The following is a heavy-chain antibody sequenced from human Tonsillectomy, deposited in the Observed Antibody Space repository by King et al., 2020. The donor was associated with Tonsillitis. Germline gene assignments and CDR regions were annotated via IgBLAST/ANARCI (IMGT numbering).Heavy chain of an antibody. V-gene: IGHV4-59*13. CDR3: ARAIAAAGGTVDY. Sequence: QLQESGPGLVKPSETLSLTCTVSGGSITSYYWSWIRQPPGKGLEWIGYIHYRGSTNYNPSLKSRVTISVDTSKNQFSLKLNSLTAADTAVYYCARAIAAAGGTVDYWGGGTLVAVPS. CDR1: GGSITSYY. CDR2: IHYRGST. J-gene: IGHJ4*02. D-gene: IGHD6-13*01.